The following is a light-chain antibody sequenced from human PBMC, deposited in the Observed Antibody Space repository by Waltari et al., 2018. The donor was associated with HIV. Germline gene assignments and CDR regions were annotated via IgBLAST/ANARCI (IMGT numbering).Light chain of an antibody. CDR1: SSKIGRNT. J-gene: IGLJ2*01. CDR2: SNN. V-gene: IGLV1-44*01. CDR3: ATWDDRMNGVV. Sequence: QSVMHKQHSASGYTGQRVPTSCSGGSSKIGRNTVNWYQQLPGTAPKLLIYSNNQRPSGVPDRFSGSKSGTSASLDISGLQSEDEADYYCATWDDRMNGVVFGGGTKLTVL.